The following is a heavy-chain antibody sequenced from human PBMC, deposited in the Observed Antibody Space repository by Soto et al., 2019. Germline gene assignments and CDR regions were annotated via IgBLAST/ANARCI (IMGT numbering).Heavy chain of an antibody. CDR3: ARDYYYGSGNYYRADYYHYGMDV. J-gene: IGHJ6*02. D-gene: IGHD3-10*01. CDR2: IYTGGNT. CDR1: VFTVTSYY. V-gene: IGHV3-53*01. Sequence: VGSLRLSCAASVFTVTSYYMSWVRHSPGKGLEWVSLIYTGGNTNYADSVKGRFTISRDNSKNTLYLQMNSLRAEDTAVYYCARDYYYGSGNYYRADYYHYGMDVWGQGTTVTVPS.